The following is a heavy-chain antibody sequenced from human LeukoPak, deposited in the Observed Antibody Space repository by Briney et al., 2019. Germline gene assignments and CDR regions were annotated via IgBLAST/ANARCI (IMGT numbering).Heavy chain of an antibody. CDR3: ARDGWFGNDAFDI. V-gene: IGHV4-39*07. CDR2: IYYSGST. Sequence: SETLSLTCTVSGGSISSSSYYWGWIRQPPGKGLEWIGSIYYSGSTYYNPSLKSRVTISVDTSKNQFSLKLSSVTAADTAVYYCARDGWFGNDAFDIWGQGTMVTVSS. CDR1: GGSISSSSYY. D-gene: IGHD3-10*01. J-gene: IGHJ3*02.